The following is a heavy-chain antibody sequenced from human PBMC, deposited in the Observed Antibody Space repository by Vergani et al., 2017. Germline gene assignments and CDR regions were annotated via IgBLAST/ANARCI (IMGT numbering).Heavy chain of an antibody. D-gene: IGHD3-22*01. CDR1: GDSISRSHYY. V-gene: IGHV4-39*07. J-gene: IGHJ4*02. CDR3: AREAYYYDSSGYYGYYFDY. CDR2: IYHSGST. Sequence: QLQLQESGPGLVKPSETLSLSCRVSGDSISRSHYYWGWIRQPPGKGLEWIGSIYHSGSTYYNPSLKSRVTISVDTSKNQFSLKLSSVTAADTAVYYCAREAYYYDSSGYYGYYFDYWRQGTLVTVSS.